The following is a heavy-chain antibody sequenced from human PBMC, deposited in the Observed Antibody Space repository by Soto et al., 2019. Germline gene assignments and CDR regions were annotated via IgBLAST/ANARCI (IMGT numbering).Heavy chain of an antibody. CDR1: GYTFSRYG. CDR2: ISTYNENT. CDR3: AREGFCSSGSCALYFHDFFGMDV. V-gene: IGHV1-18*01. D-gene: IGHD2-15*01. J-gene: IGHJ6*02. Sequence: QAPLVQSGAEVKKPGASVKVSCKASGYTFSRYGISWVRQAPGQGLEWMGWISTYNENTKYAQKFQGTVTMTTDTSTSTAYMELRSLTSDDTAMYYCAREGFCSSGSCALYFHDFFGMDVWGQGTTVTVSS.